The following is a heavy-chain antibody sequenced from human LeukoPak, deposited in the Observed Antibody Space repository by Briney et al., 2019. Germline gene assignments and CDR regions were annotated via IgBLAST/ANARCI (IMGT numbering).Heavy chain of an antibody. V-gene: IGHV1-69*01. CDR1: GGTFSSYA. Sequence: SVKVSCKASGGTFSSYAISWVRQAPGQGLEWMGGIIPIFGTANYAQKFQGRVTITADESTSTAYMELSSLRSEDTAVYYCARESPYYDSSGYYSGHFDYWGQGTLATVSS. J-gene: IGHJ4*02. D-gene: IGHD3-22*01. CDR2: IIPIFGTA. CDR3: ARESPYYDSSGYYSGHFDY.